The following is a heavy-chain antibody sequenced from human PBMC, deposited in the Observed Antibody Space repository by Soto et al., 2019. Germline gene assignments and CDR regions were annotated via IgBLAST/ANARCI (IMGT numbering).Heavy chain of an antibody. J-gene: IGHJ4*01. CDR1: GFTFSDHY. V-gene: IGHV3-72*01. CDR3: ARDSGKGAYFDY. D-gene: IGHD1-26*01. Sequence: EVQLVESGGGLVQPGGSQRLSCAASGFTFSDHYMDWFRQAPGRGLEWVGRIRNKANSYTPDYAASVKGRFTISRDDSKDSLYLQMNSLKTEDTAIYYCARDSGKGAYFDYWGHGTLATVSS. CDR2: IRNKANSYTP.